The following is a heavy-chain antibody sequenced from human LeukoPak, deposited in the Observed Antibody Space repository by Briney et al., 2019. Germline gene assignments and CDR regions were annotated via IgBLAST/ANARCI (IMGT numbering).Heavy chain of an antibody. J-gene: IGHJ3*02. V-gene: IGHV1-46*01. D-gene: IGHD3-16*01. CDR2: INPSGGST. CDR3: ARVWVNRAFDI. CDR1: GYTFTSYF. Sequence: ASVKVSCKASGYTFTSYFMHWVRQAPAQGLEWMGIINPSGGSTSYAQKFQGRVTMTRDTSTSTVYMELSSLRSEDTAVYYCARVWVNRAFDIWGQGTMVTVSS.